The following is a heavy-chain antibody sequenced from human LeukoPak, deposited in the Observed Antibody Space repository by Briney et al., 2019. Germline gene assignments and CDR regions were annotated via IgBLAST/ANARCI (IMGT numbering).Heavy chain of an antibody. Sequence: ASVKVSCKASGGTFSSYAISWVRQAPGQGLEWMGGIIPIFGTANYAQKFQDRVTMTRDTSTSTVYMELSSLRSEDTAVYYCAREQQLDYWGQGTLVTVSS. V-gene: IGHV1-69*05. D-gene: IGHD6-13*01. CDR1: GGTFSSYA. J-gene: IGHJ4*02. CDR2: IIPIFGTA. CDR3: AREQQLDY.